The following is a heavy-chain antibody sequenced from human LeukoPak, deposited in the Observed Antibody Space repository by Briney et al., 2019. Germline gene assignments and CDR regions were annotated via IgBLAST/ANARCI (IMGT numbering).Heavy chain of an antibody. Sequence: ASAKVSCKTSGYPFSTYGVAWVRQAPGQGLEWMGWISTYNGDTQYSQKFQGRVALTRDTSTNTVHMELWSLRSDDTAVYYCARDTNNEIDYWGQGTLVIVSS. J-gene: IGHJ4*02. V-gene: IGHV1-18*01. CDR3: ARDTNNEIDY. D-gene: IGHD2-8*01. CDR2: ISTYNGDT. CDR1: GYPFSTYG.